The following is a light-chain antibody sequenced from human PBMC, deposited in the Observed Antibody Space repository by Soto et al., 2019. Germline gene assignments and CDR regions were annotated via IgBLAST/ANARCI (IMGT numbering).Light chain of an antibody. CDR3: QQYHSYPWT. V-gene: IGKV1-5*03. Sequence: DIQMPQSPSTLSASVGEIVTITCRASQSISNWLAWYQQKPGKAPKVLISKASSLESGVPSRFSGSGSGTEFTLTISSLQPDDLATYYCQQYHSYPWTFGQGTKVEIK. J-gene: IGKJ1*01. CDR1: QSISNW. CDR2: KAS.